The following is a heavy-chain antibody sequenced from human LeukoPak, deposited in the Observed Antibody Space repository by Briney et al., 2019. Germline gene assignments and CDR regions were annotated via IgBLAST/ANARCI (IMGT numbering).Heavy chain of an antibody. V-gene: IGHV4-59*01. CDR2: IYFTGST. D-gene: IGHD3-22*01. CDR3: ARDYSDSSGYSPFQH. Sequence: PSETLSLTCTVSGGSISSYYWNWIRQPPGKGLEWIGFIYFTGSTIYNPSLKSRVTISVDTSKNQFSLRLTSVTAADTAVYYCARDYSDSSGYSPFQHWGQGTLVTVSS. J-gene: IGHJ1*01. CDR1: GGSISSYY.